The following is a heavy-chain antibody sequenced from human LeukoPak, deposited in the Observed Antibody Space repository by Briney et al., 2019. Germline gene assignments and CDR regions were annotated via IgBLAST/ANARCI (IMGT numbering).Heavy chain of an antibody. Sequence: PSETLSLTCTVSGGSISSYYWNWLRQPPGKALEWLGYIYYSGSTNYNPSLKSRVTILVDTSKNQFSLRLSAVTAADTAVYYCAREYSSSSGRRAFDIWGQGTMVTVSS. CDR2: IYYSGST. CDR1: GGSISSYY. D-gene: IGHD6-6*01. V-gene: IGHV4-59*08. J-gene: IGHJ3*02. CDR3: AREYSSSSGRRAFDI.